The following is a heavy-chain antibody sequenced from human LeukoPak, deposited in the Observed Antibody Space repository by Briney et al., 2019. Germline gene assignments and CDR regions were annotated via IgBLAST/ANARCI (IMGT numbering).Heavy chain of an antibody. CDR3: ARSDSSGYYFAY. CDR1: GGSISSGDYY. J-gene: IGHJ4*02. Sequence: SQTLSLTCTVSGGSISSGDYYWTWIRQHPGKGLEWIGYIYYSGSTYYKSSLKSRVTISVDTSKNQFSLKLNSVTAADTAVYYCARSDSSGYYFAYWGQGTLVTVSS. D-gene: IGHD3-22*01. V-gene: IGHV4-31*03. CDR2: IYYSGST.